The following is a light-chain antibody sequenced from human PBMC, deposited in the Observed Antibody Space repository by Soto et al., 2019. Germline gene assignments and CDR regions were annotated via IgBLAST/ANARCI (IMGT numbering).Light chain of an antibody. CDR3: SSYTSSSTPYV. CDR1: SSDVGGYNY. CDR2: EVS. Sequence: QSALTQPASVSGSPGQSITISCTGTSSDVGGYNYVSWYQQHPGKAPKLMIYEVSNRPSGVSNRFSGSKSGNTASLTISGLQAEDEADYYCSSYTSSSTPYVFGTGTQVTFL. V-gene: IGLV2-14*01. J-gene: IGLJ1*01.